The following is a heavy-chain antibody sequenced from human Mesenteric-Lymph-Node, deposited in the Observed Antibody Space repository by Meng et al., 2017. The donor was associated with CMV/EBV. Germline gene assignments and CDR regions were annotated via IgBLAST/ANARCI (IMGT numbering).Heavy chain of an antibody. D-gene: IGHD3/OR15-3a*01. V-gene: IGHV3-23*03. CDR2: IYSGGSST. CDR3: AKDPHEFWTGYFLDS. J-gene: IGHJ4*02. CDR1: GFTFSSYA. Sequence: GGSLRLSCAASGFTFSSYAMSWVRQAPGKGLEWVSVIYSGGSSTYYADSVKGRFTISRDNSKNTLYLQMNSLRPDDTAVYYCAKDPHEFWTGYFLDSWGQGTLVTVSS.